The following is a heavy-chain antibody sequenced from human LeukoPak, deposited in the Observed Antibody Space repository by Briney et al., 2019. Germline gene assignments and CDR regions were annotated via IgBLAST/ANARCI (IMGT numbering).Heavy chain of an antibody. CDR1: GHTYTGYY. V-gene: IGHV1-2*02. CDR2: LNPNSGGT. Sequence: ASVKVSGKAPGHTYTGYYMHWVSQVPEQALEMMRCLNPNSGGTNYAQKFQGRVTMTRDTSISTAYMELSRLRSDDTAVYYCASNTAEKWELLPFDYWGQGTLVTVSS. CDR3: ASNTAEKWELLPFDY. J-gene: IGHJ4*02. D-gene: IGHD1-26*01.